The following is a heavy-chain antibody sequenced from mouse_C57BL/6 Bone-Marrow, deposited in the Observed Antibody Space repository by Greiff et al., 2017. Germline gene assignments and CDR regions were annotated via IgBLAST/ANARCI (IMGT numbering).Heavy chain of an antibody. Sequence: QVQLQQPGAELVKPGASVKMSCKASGYTFISYWITWVKQRPGQGLEWIGDLYPGSGSTNYNAKFNSKATLTVDTSSSTAYMNLSSRTSEDPSVYYCARGSTTVLAYLYFYVWGTGTTVTVSS. J-gene: IGHJ1*03. CDR3: ARGSTTVLAYLYFYV. CDR2: LYPGSGST. CDR1: GYTFISYW. D-gene: IGHD1-1*01. V-gene: IGHV1-55*01.